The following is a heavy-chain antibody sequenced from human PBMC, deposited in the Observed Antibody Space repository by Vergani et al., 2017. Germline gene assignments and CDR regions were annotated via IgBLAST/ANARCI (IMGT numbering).Heavy chain of an antibody. CDR2: IQFDGSNK. J-gene: IGHJ4*02. CDR3: AKHFRGWGIDY. V-gene: IGHV3-30*02. Sequence: QVQLVESGGGVVQRGGSLRLSCATSGFTLSNYDMQWIRQGPGKGLEFVAFIQFDGSNKYYADSVKGRFTLSRDCSKNTLYLQMNSLRNDDTATYYCAKHFRGWGIDYWGQGTQVIVSS. CDR1: GFTLSNYD. D-gene: IGHD3-16*01.